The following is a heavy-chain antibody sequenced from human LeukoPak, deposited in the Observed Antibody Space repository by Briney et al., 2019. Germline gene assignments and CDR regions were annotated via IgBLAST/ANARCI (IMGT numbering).Heavy chain of an antibody. J-gene: IGHJ3*02. V-gene: IGHV1-3*01. CDR3: ARGPVTTNRGDDAFDI. CDR2: INAGNGNT. D-gene: IGHD4-17*01. Sequence: GASVKVSCKASGYTFTSYAMHWVRQAPGQRLEWMGWINAGNGNTKYSQKFQGRVTITRDTSASTAYMELRSLRSDDTAVYYCARGPVTTNRGDDAFDIWGQGTMVTVSS. CDR1: GYTFTSYA.